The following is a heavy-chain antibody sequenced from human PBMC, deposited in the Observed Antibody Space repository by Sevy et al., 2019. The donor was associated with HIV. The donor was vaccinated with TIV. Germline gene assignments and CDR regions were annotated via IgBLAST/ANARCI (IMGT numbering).Heavy chain of an antibody. V-gene: IGHV3-23*01. Sequence: GGSLRLSCAASGFSVSSNYMSWVRQAPGKGPEWVSAVSGGGDTTYYADSVKGRFTISRDNSKNTLYLQMNSLRAEDTAVYYCAKGGSTSGYYLNYFAYWGQETLVTVSS. J-gene: IGHJ4*02. CDR3: AKGGSTSGYYLNYFAY. CDR1: GFSVSSNY. CDR2: VSGGGDTT. D-gene: IGHD3-22*01.